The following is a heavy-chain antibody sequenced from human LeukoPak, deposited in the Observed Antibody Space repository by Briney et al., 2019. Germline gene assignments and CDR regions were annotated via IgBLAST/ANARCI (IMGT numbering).Heavy chain of an antibody. CDR2: IIPIFGTA. J-gene: IGHJ5*02. D-gene: IGHD3-22*01. Sequence: SVKVSCKASGGTFSSYAISWVRQAPGQGLEWMGRIIPIFGTANYAQKFQGRVTITTDESTSTAYMELSSLRSEDTAVYYCARVCYYDSSGYSRDSNWFDPWGQGTLVTVSS. V-gene: IGHV1-69*05. CDR1: GGTFSSYA. CDR3: ARVCYYDSSGYSRDSNWFDP.